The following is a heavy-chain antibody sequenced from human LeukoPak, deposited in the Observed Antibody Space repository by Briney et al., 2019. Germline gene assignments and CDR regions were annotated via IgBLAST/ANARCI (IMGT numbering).Heavy chain of an antibody. CDR1: EFTFSDYY. CDR3: ARLGIITAAGSNDC. CDR2: ISYNGDTI. J-gene: IGHJ4*02. V-gene: IGHV3-11*01. Sequence: GGSLRLSCAASEFTFSDYYMSWIRQAPGKGLEWVSYISYNGDTIYYADSVKGRFTVSRDNAKNSLYLQMNSLRAEDTAVYYCARLGIITAAGSNDCWGQGTLVTVSS. D-gene: IGHD6-13*01.